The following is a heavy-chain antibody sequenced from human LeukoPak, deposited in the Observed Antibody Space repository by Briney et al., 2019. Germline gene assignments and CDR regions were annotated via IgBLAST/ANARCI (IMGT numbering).Heavy chain of an antibody. Sequence: AGGSLRLSCAASGFTFSSYAMHWVRQAPGKGLEWVAVISYDGSNKYYADSVKGRFTISRDNSKNTLYLQMNSLRAEDTAVYYCARVDYYDSSGYYDEAFDIWGQGTMVTVSS. CDR2: ISYDGSNK. J-gene: IGHJ3*02. CDR3: ARVDYYDSSGYYDEAFDI. CDR1: GFTFSSYA. D-gene: IGHD3-22*01. V-gene: IGHV3-30-3*01.